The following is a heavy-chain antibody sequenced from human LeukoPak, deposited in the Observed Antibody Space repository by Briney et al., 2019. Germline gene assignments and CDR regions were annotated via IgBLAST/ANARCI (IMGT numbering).Heavy chain of an antibody. J-gene: IGHJ4*02. V-gene: IGHV1-18*01. Sequence: ASVKVSCKASGYTFTRYVITWVRQAPGQGLEWMGWISAYNGNTNYAQKLQGRGTMTTDTSTSTAYMELSSLRSEDTAVYYCARVYDSGSYSCPHWGQGTLVTVSS. CDR3: ARVYDSGSYSCPH. CDR1: GYTFTRYV. CDR2: ISAYNGNT. D-gene: IGHD3-10*01.